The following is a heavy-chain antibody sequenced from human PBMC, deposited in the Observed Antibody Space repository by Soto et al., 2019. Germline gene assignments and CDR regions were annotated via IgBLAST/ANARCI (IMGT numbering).Heavy chain of an antibody. Sequence: SETLSLTCTVSGGSISSSDYYWGWIRQPPGKGLEWIGSIYYSGNAYYNPSLKTRVTMSVDTSKNQFSLRLTSVTAADTAIYYCARPGMVKNWFDPWGQGTLVTVS. D-gene: IGHD2-8*01. J-gene: IGHJ5*02. CDR3: ARPGMVKNWFDP. CDR2: IYYSGNA. CDR1: GGSISSSDYY. V-gene: IGHV4-39*01.